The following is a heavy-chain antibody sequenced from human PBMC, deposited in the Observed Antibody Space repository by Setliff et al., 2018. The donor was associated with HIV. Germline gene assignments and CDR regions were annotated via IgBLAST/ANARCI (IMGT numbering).Heavy chain of an antibody. CDR2: ISAYNGNK. CDR3: ARGGPPRVATLYWFDP. D-gene: IGHD2-15*01. J-gene: IGHJ5*02. Sequence: ASVKVSCKASGYTFDTFGINWVRQAPGQGLEWMGWISAYNGNKNYAQKLQGSVTMTTDTSTSTVYMELRSLTSDDTALYYCARGGPPRVATLYWFDPWGQGTLVTVSS. CDR1: GYTFDTFG. V-gene: IGHV1-18*01.